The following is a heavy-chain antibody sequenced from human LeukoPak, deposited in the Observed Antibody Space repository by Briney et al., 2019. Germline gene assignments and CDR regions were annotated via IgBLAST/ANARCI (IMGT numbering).Heavy chain of an antibody. CDR3: ARGGSYWTFDY. CDR2: IYYSGST. V-gene: IGHV4-61*01. CDR1: GYSISSGFY. D-gene: IGHD1-26*01. J-gene: IGHJ4*02. Sequence: SETLSLTCTVSGYSISSGFYWGWIRQPPGKGLEWIGYIYYSGSTNYNPSLKSRVTISVDTSKNQFSLKLSSVTAADTAVYYCARGGSYWTFDYWGQGTLVTVSS.